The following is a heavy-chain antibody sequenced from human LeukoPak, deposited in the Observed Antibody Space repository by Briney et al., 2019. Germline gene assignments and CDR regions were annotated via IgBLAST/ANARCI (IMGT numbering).Heavy chain of an antibody. D-gene: IGHD3-22*01. Sequence: GGSLRLSCAASGFTVTDNYMNWVRQSSGKGLEWVSVIYGGGDTNYADSVKGRFTISRDNSKNTLYLQMNSLRAEDTAVYYCARDIGRLLRHWYFDLWGRGTLVTVSS. CDR2: IYGGGDT. V-gene: IGHV3-53*05. J-gene: IGHJ2*01. CDR1: GFTVTDNY. CDR3: ARDIGRLLRHWYFDL.